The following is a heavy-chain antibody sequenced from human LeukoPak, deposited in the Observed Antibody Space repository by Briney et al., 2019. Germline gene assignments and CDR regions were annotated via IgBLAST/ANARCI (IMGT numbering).Heavy chain of an antibody. V-gene: IGHV1-8*01. J-gene: IGHJ4*02. CDR2: MNPNSGNT. Sequence: GASVKVSCKASGYTFTSYDINWVRQATGQGLEWMGWMNPNSGNTGYAQKFQGRVAMTRNTSISTAYMELSSLRSEDTAVYYCARGNTVAGSIDYWGQGTLVTVSS. CDR3: ARGNTVAGSIDY. CDR1: GYTFTSYD. D-gene: IGHD6-19*01.